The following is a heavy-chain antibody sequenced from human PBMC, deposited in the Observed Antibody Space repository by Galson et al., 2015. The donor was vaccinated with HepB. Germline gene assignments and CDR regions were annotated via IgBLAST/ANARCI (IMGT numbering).Heavy chain of an antibody. Sequence: SLRLSCAASGFTFSSYGMHWVRQAPGKGLEWVAVIWYDGSNKYYAGSVKGRFTISRDNSKNTLYLQMNSLRAEDTAVYYCARGRGITIFGVVTPNYYGMDVWGQGTTVTVSS. CDR3: ARGRGITIFGVVTPNYYGMDV. CDR2: IWYDGSNK. V-gene: IGHV3-33*01. CDR1: GFTFSSYG. J-gene: IGHJ6*02. D-gene: IGHD3-3*01.